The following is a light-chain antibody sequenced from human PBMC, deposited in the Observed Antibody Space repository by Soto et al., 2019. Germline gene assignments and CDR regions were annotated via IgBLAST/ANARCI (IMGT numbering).Light chain of an antibody. CDR2: DAS. Sequence: DIQMTQYPSTLSASIGERVTISCRASQSVNHWLAWYQRKPGKAPKLLIHDASTWESGIPSRFSGSGSGTEFTLTICSLLPDDMATYYCQHYNNYWAFSQGTKVEL. CDR3: QHYNNYWA. V-gene: IGKV1-5*01. J-gene: IGKJ1*01. CDR1: QSVNHW.